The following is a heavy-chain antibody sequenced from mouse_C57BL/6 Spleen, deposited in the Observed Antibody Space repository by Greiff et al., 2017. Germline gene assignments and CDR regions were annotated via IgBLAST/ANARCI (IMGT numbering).Heavy chain of an antibody. CDR1: GYTFTSYW. CDR2: IHPNSGST. V-gene: IGHV1-64*01. J-gene: IGHJ3*01. D-gene: IGHD2-2*01. CDR3: ARICYGDDERFAY. Sequence: QVQLQQPGAELVKPGASVKLSCKASGYTFTSYWMHWVKQRPGQGLEWIGMIHPNSGSTNYNEKFKSKATLTVDKSSSTAYMQLSSLTSEDSAVYCCARICYGDDERFAYWGQGTLVTVSA.